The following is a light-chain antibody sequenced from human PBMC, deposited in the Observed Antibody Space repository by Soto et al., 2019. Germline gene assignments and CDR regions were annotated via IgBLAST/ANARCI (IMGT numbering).Light chain of an antibody. Sequence: QSALTQPASVSGSPGQTITISCSGTSSDVGGYNYVSWYQQHPGKAPQLMIFDASNRPSGVSNRFSGSKSGNTASLTISGLQAEDEADYYCNSYTTGATYVFGDGTKLTVL. V-gene: IGLV2-14*03. J-gene: IGLJ1*01. CDR2: DAS. CDR3: NSYTTGATYV. CDR1: SSDVGGYNY.